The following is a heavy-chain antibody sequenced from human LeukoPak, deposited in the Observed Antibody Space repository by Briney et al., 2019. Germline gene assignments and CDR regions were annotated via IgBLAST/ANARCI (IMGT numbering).Heavy chain of an antibody. Sequence: ASVKVSCKASGYTFTSYGISWVRQAPGQGLEWMGWISAYNGNTNYAQKLQGRVTMTTDTSTSTAYMELRSLRSDDTAVYYCARAPLAETTYYYDSSGYPRWRDNWFDPWGQGTLVTVSS. CDR3: ARAPLAETTYYYDSSGYPRWRDNWFDP. D-gene: IGHD3-22*01. CDR2: ISAYNGNT. CDR1: GYTFTSYG. V-gene: IGHV1-18*01. J-gene: IGHJ5*02.